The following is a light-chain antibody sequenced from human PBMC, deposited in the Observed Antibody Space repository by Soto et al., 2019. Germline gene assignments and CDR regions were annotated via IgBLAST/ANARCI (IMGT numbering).Light chain of an antibody. Sequence: IVITQSPATLYVSPGETASISCRASQSACNLLAWYPQKPGQAPRVIIYYISPRDTGIPAKFNRSGSRPDCTRSINSLQSEDAPVYYCQQHNQWTITFGQGTRLENK. V-gene: IGKV3-15*01. CDR2: YIS. CDR1: QSACNL. CDR3: QQHNQWTIT. J-gene: IGKJ5*01.